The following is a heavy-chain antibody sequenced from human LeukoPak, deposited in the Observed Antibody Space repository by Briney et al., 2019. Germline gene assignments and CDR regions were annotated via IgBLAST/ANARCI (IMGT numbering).Heavy chain of an antibody. CDR3: TRVGFDYYDSKEEFDY. J-gene: IGHJ4*02. CDR1: GFTFNTYA. Sequence: GGSLRLSCAASGFTFNTYAMHWVRQAPGKGLEWVAIIWYDGSDKYYADSVRGRFTISRDDSKSIAYLQMNSLKTEDTAVYYCTRVGFDYYDSKEEFDYWGQGTLVTVSS. D-gene: IGHD3-22*01. V-gene: IGHV3-33*01. CDR2: IWYDGSDK.